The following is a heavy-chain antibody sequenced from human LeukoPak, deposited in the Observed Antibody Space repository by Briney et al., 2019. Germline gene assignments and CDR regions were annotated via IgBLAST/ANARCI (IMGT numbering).Heavy chain of an antibody. Sequence: SETLSLTYTVPGGSISSSSYYWGWIRQPPGKGLKWIGSIYYSGSTYYNPSLKSRVTISVDTSKNQFSLKLSSVTAADTAVYYCARHITIFGVVIKGGSYYFDYWGQGTLVTVSS. J-gene: IGHJ4*02. CDR3: ARHITIFGVVIKGGSYYFDY. V-gene: IGHV4-39*01. D-gene: IGHD3-3*01. CDR2: IYYSGST. CDR1: GGSISSSSYY.